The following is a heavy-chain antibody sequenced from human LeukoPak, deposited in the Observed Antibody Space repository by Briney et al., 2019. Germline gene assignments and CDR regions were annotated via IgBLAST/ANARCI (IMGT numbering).Heavy chain of an antibody. D-gene: IGHD3-9*01. Sequence: SVKVSCKASGGTFSSYAISWVRQAPGQGLEWMGGIIPIFGTANYAQKFQGRLTITADESTSTAYMELSSLRAEDTAVYYCARDLVGSHTGYSSGAWDYWGQGTLVTVSS. V-gene: IGHV1-69*13. CDR2: IIPIFGTA. J-gene: IGHJ4*02. CDR3: ARDLVGSHTGYSSGAWDY. CDR1: GGTFSSYA.